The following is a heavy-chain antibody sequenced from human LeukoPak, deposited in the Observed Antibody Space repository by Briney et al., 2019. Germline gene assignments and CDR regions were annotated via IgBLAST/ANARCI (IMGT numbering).Heavy chain of an antibody. CDR3: ARFTAADSSGFYYYYYGMDV. J-gene: IGHJ6*01. Sequence: PSETLSLTCAVSGGSISSSNWWSWVRPPPGKGLEWIGEIYHSGSINYNPSLKSRVTISVDKSKNQFSLTLSSVTAADTAVYYCARFTAADSSGFYYYYYGMDVWGQGTTVTVSS. CDR2: IYHSGSI. CDR1: GGSISSSNW. D-gene: IGHD3-22*01. V-gene: IGHV4-4*02.